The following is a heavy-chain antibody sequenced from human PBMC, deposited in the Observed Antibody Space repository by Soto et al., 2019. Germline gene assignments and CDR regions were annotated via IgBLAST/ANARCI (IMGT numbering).Heavy chain of an antibody. Sequence: EVQLLESGGGLVQPGGSLTLSCAPSGFTFSSYAMVWVRQAPEKGLEWVASIRNNGDTPYYADSVKGRFPISRGNSENTLYLQMNGLRADDTALYFCAKSRVFIGAIVTLLDSWGQGTQVTVSS. V-gene: IGHV3-23*01. CDR1: GFTFSSYA. CDR3: AKSRVFIGAIVTLLDS. D-gene: IGHD3-16*02. CDR2: IRNNGDTP. J-gene: IGHJ4*02.